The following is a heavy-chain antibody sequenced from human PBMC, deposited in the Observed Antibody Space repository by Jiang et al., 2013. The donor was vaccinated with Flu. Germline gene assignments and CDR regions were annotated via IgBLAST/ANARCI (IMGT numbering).Heavy chain of an antibody. J-gene: IGHJ5*02. CDR2: MNPNSGNT. Sequence: GAEVKKPGASVKVSCKASGYTFTSYDINWVRQATGQGLEWMGWMNPNSGNTGYAQKFQGRVTMTRNTSISTAYMELSSLRSEDTAVYYCARGNPLSVQWLVRLRAFDWFDPWSQGTLVTVSS. V-gene: IGHV1-8*01. D-gene: IGHD6-19*01. CDR1: GYTFTSYD. CDR3: ARGNPLSVQWLVRLRAFDWFDP.